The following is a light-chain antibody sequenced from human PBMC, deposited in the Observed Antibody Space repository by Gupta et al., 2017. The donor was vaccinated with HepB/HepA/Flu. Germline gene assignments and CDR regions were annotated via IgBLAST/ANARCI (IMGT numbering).Light chain of an antibody. CDR1: SSDVGGYNY. V-gene: IGLV2-14*03. Sequence: QSALTQPASVSGSPGQSITISCTGTSSDVGGYNYVFWNQQHPGKAHKLMIYDGSNRPAGVANRFSGSKSGNTASLTIAGRQAEDGADYYGSSYTSSSTRVFGGGTKLTVL. CDR2: DGS. CDR3: SSYTSSSTRV. J-gene: IGLJ3*02.